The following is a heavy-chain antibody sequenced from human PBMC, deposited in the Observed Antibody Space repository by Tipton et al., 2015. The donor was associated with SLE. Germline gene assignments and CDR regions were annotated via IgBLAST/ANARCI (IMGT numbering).Heavy chain of an antibody. D-gene: IGHD1-26*01. J-gene: IGHJ4*01. CDR3: AIPTVGATGGFDS. V-gene: IGHV4-39*07. CDR1: GGSISSSPYY. CDR2: VYSGGNT. Sequence: TLSLTCTVSGGSISSSPYYWAWIRQPPGKGLEWIGTVYSGGNTYHIPSLKTRVTISVDTSRNQFSLKLTSVTAADTAVYYCAIPTVGATGGFDSWGYGTLVIVSS.